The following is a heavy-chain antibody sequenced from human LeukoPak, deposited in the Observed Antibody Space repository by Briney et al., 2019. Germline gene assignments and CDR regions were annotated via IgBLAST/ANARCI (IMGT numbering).Heavy chain of an antibody. CDR3: ARVVDSSSWYSFSSYYYYHYMDV. V-gene: IGHV4-31*03. CDR2: IYYSGST. J-gene: IGHJ6*03. D-gene: IGHD6-13*01. CDR1: GVSISSGGYD. Sequence: PSQTLSLTCTVSGVSISSGGYDSSCIRQHPGKCLELVGYIYYSGSTYYNPSLKSRVTISVDTFKNQFSLKLSSVTAADTAVYYCARVVDSSSWYSFSSYYYYHYMDVWGKGTTVTVSS.